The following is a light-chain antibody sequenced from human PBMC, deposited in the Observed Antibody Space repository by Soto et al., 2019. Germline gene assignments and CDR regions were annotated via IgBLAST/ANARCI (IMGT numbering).Light chain of an antibody. CDR3: NSYTTSSTLV. Sequence: QSVLTQPASVSGSPGQSITISCTGTSSDVGTYKYVSWYQQHPGKAPKLMIYDVSNRPPGVSNRFSGSKSGNTASLTISGLQAEDEADYYCNSYTTSSTLVFGTGTKVTV. CDR1: SSDVGTYKY. J-gene: IGLJ1*01. V-gene: IGLV2-14*03. CDR2: DVS.